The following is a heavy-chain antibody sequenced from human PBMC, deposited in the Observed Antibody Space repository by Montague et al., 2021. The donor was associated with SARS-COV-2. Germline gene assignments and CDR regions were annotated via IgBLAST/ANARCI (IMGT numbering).Heavy chain of an antibody. J-gene: IGHJ6*03. CDR3: ARGQEGVNMVLVVLGFYYYMDV. Sequence: SETLSLTCTVSGGSVSSGSYYWSWIRQPPGKGLEWIGYIYYSGSTNYNPSLKSRVTILVDTSKNQFSLKLTSVTAADTAVYYCARGQEGVNMVLVVLGFYYYMDVWGKGTTVTVSS. CDR1: GGSVSSGSYY. D-gene: IGHD3-22*01. V-gene: IGHV4-61*01. CDR2: IYYSGST.